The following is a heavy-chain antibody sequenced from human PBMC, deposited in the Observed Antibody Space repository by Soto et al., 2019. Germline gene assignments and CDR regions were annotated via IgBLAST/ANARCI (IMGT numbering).Heavy chain of an antibody. J-gene: IGHJ4*02. D-gene: IGHD6-13*01. CDR1: GYTFTGYY. CDR2: INPNSGGT. CDR3: ASARSAAAGPFDY. Sequence: ASVKVSCKASGYTFTGYYMHWVRQAPGQGLEWMGWINPNSGGTNYAQKFQGWVTMTRDTSISTAYMELSRLRSDDTAVYYCASARSAAAGPFDYWGQGTLVTVSS. V-gene: IGHV1-2*04.